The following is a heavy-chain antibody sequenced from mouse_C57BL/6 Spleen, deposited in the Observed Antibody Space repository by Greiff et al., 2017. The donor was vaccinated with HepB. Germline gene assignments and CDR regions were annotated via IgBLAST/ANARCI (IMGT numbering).Heavy chain of an antibody. CDR3: ARNYYGSSPDY. D-gene: IGHD1-1*01. CDR2: ISDGGSYT. J-gene: IGHJ2*01. CDR1: GFTFSSYA. Sequence: EVQRVESGGGLVKPGGSLKLSCAASGFTFSSYAMSWVRQTPEKRLEWVATISDGGSYTYYPDNVKGRFTISRDNAKNNLYLQMSHLKSEDTAMYYCARNYYGSSPDYWGQGTTLTVSS. V-gene: IGHV5-4*01.